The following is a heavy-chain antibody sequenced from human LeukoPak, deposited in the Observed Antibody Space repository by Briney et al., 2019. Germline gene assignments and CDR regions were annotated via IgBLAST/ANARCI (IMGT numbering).Heavy chain of an antibody. Sequence: PSETLSLTCTVSGGSISSSSYYWGWIRQPPGKGLEWIGSIYYSGSTYYNPSLKSRVTISVDTSKNQFSLKLSSVTAADTAVYYCARLPIITMVSYFDYWGQGTLVTVSS. CDR3: ARLPIITMVSYFDY. D-gene: IGHD3-10*01. J-gene: IGHJ4*02. V-gene: IGHV4-39*01. CDR2: IYYSGST. CDR1: GGSISSSSYY.